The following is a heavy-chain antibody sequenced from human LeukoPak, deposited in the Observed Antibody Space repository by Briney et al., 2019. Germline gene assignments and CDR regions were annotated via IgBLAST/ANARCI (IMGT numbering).Heavy chain of an antibody. V-gene: IGHV3-7*01. CDR3: AREVVLSTSAWFKY. CDR2: IKEDGTEK. J-gene: IGHJ4*02. CDR1: GFTFSSYW. D-gene: IGHD3-22*01. Sequence: GGPLRLSCAVSGFTFSSYWMSWVRQAPGKGLEWVANIKEDGTEKYYQDSVKGRFTISRDNAKNSLYLQMNSLRAEDTAVYYCAREVVLSTSAWFKYWGQGTLVTVSS.